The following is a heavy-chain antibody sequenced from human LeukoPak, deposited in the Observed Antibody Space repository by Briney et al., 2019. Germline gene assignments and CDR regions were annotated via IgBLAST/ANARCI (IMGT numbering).Heavy chain of an antibody. D-gene: IGHD3-22*01. V-gene: IGHV4-4*07. Sequence: PSETLSLTCTVSGGSISGYYWSWIRQPAGKGLEWIGRIYTSGSTNYNPSLKSRVTMSVDTSKNQFSLKLSSVTAADTAVYYCARNYDSSGYFGYYYYGMDVWGQGTTVTVSS. CDR1: GGSISGYY. J-gene: IGHJ6*02. CDR2: IYTSGST. CDR3: ARNYDSSGYFGYYYYGMDV.